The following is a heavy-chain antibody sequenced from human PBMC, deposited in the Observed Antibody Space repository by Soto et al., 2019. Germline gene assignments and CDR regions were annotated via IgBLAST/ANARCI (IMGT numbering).Heavy chain of an antibody. CDR1: GGTFSSYA. CDR2: IIPIFGTA. D-gene: IGHD3-16*02. J-gene: IGHJ6*02. Sequence: QVQLVQSGAEVKKPGSSVKVSCKASGGTFSSYAISWVRQAPGQGLEWMGGIIPIFGTANYAQKFQGRVTITADESTSTAYMELSSLRSEDTAVYYCAKDVGLVNYYYYYGMDVWGQGTTVTVSS. CDR3: AKDVGLVNYYYYYGMDV. V-gene: IGHV1-69*01.